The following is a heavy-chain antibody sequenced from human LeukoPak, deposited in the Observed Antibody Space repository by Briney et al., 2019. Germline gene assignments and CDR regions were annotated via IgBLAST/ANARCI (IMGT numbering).Heavy chain of an antibody. Sequence: TSETLSLTCTVSGGSISSYYWRWLRQPPGKGLEWVGYIYYSGSTNYNPSLKRRVTISVDTSNNQFSLKLSSVTAADTAVYYCARSRYSSVWYYFDYWGQGTLVTVSS. CDR2: IYYSGST. D-gene: IGHD6-19*01. V-gene: IGHV4-59*01. J-gene: IGHJ4*02. CDR1: GGSISSYY. CDR3: ARSRYSSVWYYFDY.